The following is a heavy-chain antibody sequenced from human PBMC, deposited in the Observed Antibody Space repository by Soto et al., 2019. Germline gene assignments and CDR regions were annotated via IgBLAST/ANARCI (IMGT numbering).Heavy chain of an antibody. CDR1: GGTFSSYA. Sequence: SVKVSCKASGGTFSSYAISWVRQAPGQGLEWMGGIIPIFGTANYAQKFQGRVTITADESTSTAYMELSSLRSEDTAVYYCAEDRAYYYGSGLFNAFDIWGQGTMVTVSS. CDR3: AEDRAYYYGSGLFNAFDI. J-gene: IGHJ3*02. V-gene: IGHV1-69*13. D-gene: IGHD3-10*01. CDR2: IIPIFGTA.